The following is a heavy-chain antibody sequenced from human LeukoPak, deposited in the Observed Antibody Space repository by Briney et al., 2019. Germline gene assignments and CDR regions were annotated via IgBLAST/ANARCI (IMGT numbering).Heavy chain of an antibody. J-gene: IGHJ5*02. CDR2: ISAYNGNT. Sequence: ASVKVSCKASGYTFTSYGISWVRQAPGQGLEWMGWISAYNGNTNYAQKLQGRVTMTTDTSTSTAYMKLRSLRSDDTAVYYCARGQQLVHSDWFDPWGQGTLVTVSS. V-gene: IGHV1-18*01. CDR3: ARGQQLVHSDWFDP. CDR1: GYTFTSYG. D-gene: IGHD6-13*01.